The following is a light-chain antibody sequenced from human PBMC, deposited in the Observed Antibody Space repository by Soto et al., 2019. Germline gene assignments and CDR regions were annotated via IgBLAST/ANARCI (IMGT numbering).Light chain of an antibody. Sequence: DIQMTQSPSTLSASVGDRVTITCRASQSISTRLAWYQQKPGTAPNLLIYDVSSLESGVPSRFSGGGSGTEFTLTISSLQPDDFATYYCQQYNSYPRTFGKGTKLEIK. CDR1: QSISTR. CDR3: QQYNSYPRT. V-gene: IGKV1-5*01. J-gene: IGKJ2*01. CDR2: DVS.